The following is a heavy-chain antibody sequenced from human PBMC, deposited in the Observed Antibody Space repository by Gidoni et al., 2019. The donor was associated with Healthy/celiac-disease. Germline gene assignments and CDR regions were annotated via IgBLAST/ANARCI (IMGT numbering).Heavy chain of an antibody. D-gene: IGHD3-3*01. CDR1: GFTFSSYW. J-gene: IGHJ6*02. Sequence: EVQLVESGGGLVQPGGSLRLSCAASGFTFSSYWMSWVRQAPGKGLEWVANIKQDGSEKYYVDSVKGRFTISRDNAKNSLYLQMNSLRAEDTAVYYCYTPYYDFWSGYVYGMDVWGQGTTVTVSS. V-gene: IGHV3-7*03. CDR3: YTPYYDFWSGYVYGMDV. CDR2: IKQDGSEK.